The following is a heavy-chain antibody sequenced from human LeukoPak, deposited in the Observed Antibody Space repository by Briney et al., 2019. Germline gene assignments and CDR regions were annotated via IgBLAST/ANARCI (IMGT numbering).Heavy chain of an antibody. V-gene: IGHV4-39*07. CDR2: IYYSGST. CDR1: GGSISSSSYY. J-gene: IGHJ5*02. CDR3: ARDFDYVWGSYRYPGVNWFDP. Sequence: PSETLSLTCTVSGGSISSSSYYWGWIRQPPGKGLEWIGSIYYSGSTYYNPSLKSRVTISVDTSKNQFSLKLSSVTAADTAVYYCARDFDYVWGSYRYPGVNWFDPWGQGTLVTVSS. D-gene: IGHD3-16*02.